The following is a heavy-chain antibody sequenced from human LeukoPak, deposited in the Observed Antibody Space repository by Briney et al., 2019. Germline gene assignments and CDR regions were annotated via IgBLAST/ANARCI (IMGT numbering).Heavy chain of an antibody. D-gene: IGHD4-17*01. CDR2: INHSGST. Sequence: SETLSLTCAVYGGSFSGYYWSWIRQPPGKGLEWIGEINHSGSTSYNPSLKSRVTISVDTSKNQFSLKLSSVTAADTAVYYCARGGGTVINWFDPWGQGTLVTVSS. V-gene: IGHV4-34*01. CDR1: GGSFSGYY. J-gene: IGHJ5*02. CDR3: ARGGGTVINWFDP.